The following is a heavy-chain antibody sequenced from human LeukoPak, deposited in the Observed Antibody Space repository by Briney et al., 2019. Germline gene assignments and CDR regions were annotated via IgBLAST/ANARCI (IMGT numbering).Heavy chain of an antibody. CDR3: ARGYYDILTGYFSSFDY. CDR2: IIPIFGTA. J-gene: IGHJ4*02. Sequence: ASVKVSCKASGGTFSSYAISWVRQAPGQGLEWMGGIIPIFGTANYAQKFQGRVTITADESTSTAYMELRSLRSDDTAVYYCARGYYDILTGYFSSFDYWGQGTLVTVSS. V-gene: IGHV1-69*13. CDR1: GGTFSSYA. D-gene: IGHD3-9*01.